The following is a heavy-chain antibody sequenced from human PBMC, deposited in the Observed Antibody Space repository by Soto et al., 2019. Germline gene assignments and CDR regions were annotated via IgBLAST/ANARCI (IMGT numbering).Heavy chain of an antibody. V-gene: IGHV3-30*18. Sequence: QVQLVESGGGVVQPGRSLRVSCAASGFTFSIYAMHWVRQAPGTGLEWVAVISYDGTKTYYADSVKGRFTISRDNSKNTVYLQMNSLRDQDTAVYYCAKDRGPRRRWIIDPFDYWGQGTLVTVSP. CDR1: GFTFSIYA. J-gene: IGHJ4*02. CDR2: ISYDGTKT. D-gene: IGHD3-10*01. CDR3: AKDRGPRRRWIIDPFDY.